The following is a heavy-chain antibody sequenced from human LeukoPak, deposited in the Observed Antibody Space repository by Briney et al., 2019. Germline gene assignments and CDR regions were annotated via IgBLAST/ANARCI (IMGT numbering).Heavy chain of an antibody. Sequence: ASVKVSCKASGYTFTSYGISWVRQAPGQGLEWMGWISAYNGNTNYAQKLQGRVTMTTDTSTSTAYMELRSLRSDDTAVYYCARVSPNTVTTLQYFDYWGQGTLVTVSS. CDR2: ISAYNGNT. J-gene: IGHJ4*02. CDR3: ARVSPNTVTTLQYFDY. V-gene: IGHV1-18*04. D-gene: IGHD4-17*01. CDR1: GYTFTSYG.